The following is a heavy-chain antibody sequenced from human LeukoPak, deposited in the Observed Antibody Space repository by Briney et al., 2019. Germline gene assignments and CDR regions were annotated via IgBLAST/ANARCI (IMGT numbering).Heavy chain of an antibody. V-gene: IGHV3-66*01. D-gene: IGHD2-2*01. J-gene: IGHJ5*02. CDR1: GGSFSGHY. CDR2: IYSGGST. CDR3: ASSKLNP. Sequence: ETLSLTCAVYGGSFSGHYWSWIRQPPGKGLEWVSVIYSGGSTYYADSVKGRFTISRDNSKNTLYLQKNSLRAEDTAVYYCASSKLNPWGQGTLVTVSS.